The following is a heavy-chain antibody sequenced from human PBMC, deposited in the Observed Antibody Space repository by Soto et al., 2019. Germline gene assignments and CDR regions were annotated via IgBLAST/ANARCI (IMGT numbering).Heavy chain of an antibody. CDR2: MDPNSGNT. D-gene: IGHD6-13*01. CDR3: ARGKGSSWYADWFDP. V-gene: IGHV1-8*01. J-gene: IGHJ5*02. Sequence: ASVKVSCKASGYTFTSYDINWVRQATGQGLEWMGWMDPNSGNTGYAQKFQGRVTMTRNTSISTAYMELSSLRSEDTAVYYCARGKGSSWYADWFDPWGQGTLVSVSS. CDR1: GYTFTSYD.